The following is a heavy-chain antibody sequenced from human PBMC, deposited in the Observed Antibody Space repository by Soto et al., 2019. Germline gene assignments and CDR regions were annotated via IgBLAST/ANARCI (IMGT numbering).Heavy chain of an antibody. CDR3: AKVLYTSCSNVFDP. CDR1: GFTLTNYD. CDR2: TSGSGATT. D-gene: IGHD2-2*02. V-gene: IGHV3-23*01. Sequence: EVQLLESGGGLVQPGGSLRLSCAASGFTLTNYDMSWVRQAPGKGLEWVSGTSGSGATTYYADSVRGRFTISRDNSKNTLYLQMNSLSAEDTAVYYCAKVLYTSCSNVFDPWGQGTLVTVSS. J-gene: IGHJ5*02.